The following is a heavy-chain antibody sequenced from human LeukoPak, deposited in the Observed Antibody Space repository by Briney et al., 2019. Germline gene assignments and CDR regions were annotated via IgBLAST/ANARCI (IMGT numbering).Heavy chain of an antibody. CDR1: GFTFSSYW. V-gene: IGHV3-74*01. D-gene: IGHD2-2*01. Sequence: PGGSLRLSCAASGFTFSSYWMHWVRQAPGKGLVWVSRINSDGSSTSYADSVKGRFTISRDNSKNTLYLQMSSLRAEDTAVYYCVKGRYCSSTSCLTKYYYYGMDVWGQGTTVTVSS. CDR3: VKGRYCSSTSCLTKYYYYGMDV. CDR2: INSDGSST. J-gene: IGHJ6*02.